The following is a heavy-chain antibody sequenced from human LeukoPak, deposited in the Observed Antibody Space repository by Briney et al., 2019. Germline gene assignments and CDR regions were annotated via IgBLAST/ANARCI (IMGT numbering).Heavy chain of an antibody. J-gene: IGHJ4*02. Sequence: PGGSLRLSCAASGFTFSIYGMHWVRQAPGKGLEWVAFIRYDGSNKYYADSVKGRFTISRDNSKNTLYLQMNSLRAEDTAVYYCAKIPYDFWSGYTQFDYWGQGTLVTVSS. D-gene: IGHD3-3*01. CDR3: AKIPYDFWSGYTQFDY. V-gene: IGHV3-30*02. CDR1: GFTFSIYG. CDR2: IRYDGSNK.